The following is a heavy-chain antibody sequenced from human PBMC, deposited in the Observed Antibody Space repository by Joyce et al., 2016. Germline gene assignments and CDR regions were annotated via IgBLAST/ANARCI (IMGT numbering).Heavy chain of an antibody. J-gene: IGHJ4*02. CDR3: ARGYGRLANFDY. CDR1: GFTFSRQT. V-gene: IGHV3-21*01. D-gene: IGHD1-26*01. Sequence: EVQLVESGGGLVKPGESLRLSCLVSGFTFSRQTRNWFRQGLGKGLEWFSSIGSSSSSIYYADSVKGRFTISRDNAKNSLYLQMNSLRVEDTAVYYCARGYGRLANFDYWGQGTLVTVSS. CDR2: IGSSSSSI.